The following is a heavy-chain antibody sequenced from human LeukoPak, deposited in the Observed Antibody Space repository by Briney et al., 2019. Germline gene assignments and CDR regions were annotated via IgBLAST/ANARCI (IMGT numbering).Heavy chain of an antibody. CDR3: ASYSSSWSSTFDY. CDR1: GYTFTSYD. D-gene: IGHD6-13*01. Sequence: ASVKVSCKASGYTFTSYDINWVRQATGQGLEWMGWMNPNSGNTGYAQKFQGRVTITRNTSISTAYMELSSLRSEDTAVYYCASYSSSWSSTFDYWGQGTLVTVSS. V-gene: IGHV1-8*03. J-gene: IGHJ4*02. CDR2: MNPNSGNT.